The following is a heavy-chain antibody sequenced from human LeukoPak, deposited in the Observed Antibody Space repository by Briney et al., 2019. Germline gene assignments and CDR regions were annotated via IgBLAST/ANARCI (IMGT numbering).Heavy chain of an antibody. CDR3: AKDRRFGDHYFDY. D-gene: IGHD3-10*01. CDR2: ISGSGGST. Sequence: GGSLRLSCAVSGFPLSSYSINWVRQAPGKGLEWVSAISGSGGSTYYADSVKGRFTISRDNSKNTLYLQMNSLRAEDTAVYYCAKDRRFGDHYFDYWGQGTLVTVSS. J-gene: IGHJ4*02. CDR1: GFPLSSYS. V-gene: IGHV3-23*01.